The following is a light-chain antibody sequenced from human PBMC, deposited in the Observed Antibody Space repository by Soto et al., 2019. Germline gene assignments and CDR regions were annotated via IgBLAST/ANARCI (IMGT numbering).Light chain of an antibody. Sequence: DIQMTQSPSSLSASVGDRVTITCRSSQSISSYLNWYQQKPGKAPKLLIFTASTLQSGVPPRFSGSGSGTDFTLTITSLQPEDSATYYCQQSYSTPLAFGHGTKVDIK. V-gene: IGKV1-39*01. CDR2: TAS. J-gene: IGKJ1*01. CDR3: QQSYSTPLA. CDR1: QSISSY.